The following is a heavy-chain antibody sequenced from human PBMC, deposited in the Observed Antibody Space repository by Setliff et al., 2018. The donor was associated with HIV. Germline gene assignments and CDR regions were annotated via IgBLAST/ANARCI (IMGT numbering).Heavy chain of an antibody. CDR3: ARWLRKDPGYSSSWPSGY. V-gene: IGHV1-18*01. CDR2: ISAYNGHT. Sequence: GASVKVSCKASGYTFTSYGISWVRQAPGQGLEWMGWISAYNGHTNYAQKFQGRVTMTTDTSTSTAYMELKSLRSDDTAVYYCARWLRKDPGYSSSWPSGYWGQGTLVTVSS. J-gene: IGHJ4*02. D-gene: IGHD6-13*01. CDR1: GYTFTSYG.